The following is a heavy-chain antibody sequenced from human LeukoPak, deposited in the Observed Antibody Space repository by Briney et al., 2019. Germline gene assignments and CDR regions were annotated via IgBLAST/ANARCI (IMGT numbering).Heavy chain of an antibody. CDR2: IRSKAYGGTT. CDR1: GFTFGDYA. J-gene: IGHJ3*02. Sequence: GGSLRLSCTASGFTFGDYAMSWVRQAPGKGLEWVGFIRSKAYGGTTEYAASVKGRFTISRDDSKSIAYLQMNSLKTEDTAVYYCTRSMIVVVPYDAFDIWGQGTMVTVSS. D-gene: IGHD3-22*01. V-gene: IGHV3-49*04. CDR3: TRSMIVVVPYDAFDI.